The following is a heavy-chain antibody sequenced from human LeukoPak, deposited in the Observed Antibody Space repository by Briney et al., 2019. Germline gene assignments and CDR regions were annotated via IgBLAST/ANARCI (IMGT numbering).Heavy chain of an antibody. D-gene: IGHD6-13*01. J-gene: IGHJ3*02. CDR2: IYYSGST. Sequence: SETLSLTCTVSGGSISSHYWSWIRQPPGKGLEWIGYIYYSGSTYYNPSLKSRVTISVDTSKNQFSLKLSSVTAADTAVYYCARQAAIDIWGQGTMVTVSS. CDR1: GGSISSHY. CDR3: ARQAAIDI. V-gene: IGHV4-59*08.